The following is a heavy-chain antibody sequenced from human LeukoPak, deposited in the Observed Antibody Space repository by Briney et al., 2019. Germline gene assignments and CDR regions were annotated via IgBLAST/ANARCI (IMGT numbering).Heavy chain of an antibody. CDR1: GSSISSGYY. D-gene: IGHD4-23*01. CDR3: ARVRWRGWFDP. J-gene: IGHJ5*02. CDR2: INHSGST. Sequence: SETLSLTCTVSGSSISSGYYWGWIRQPPGKGLEWIGEINHSGSTNYNPSLKSRVTISVDTSKNQFSLKLSSVTAADTAVYYCARVRWRGWFDPWGQGTLVTVSS. V-gene: IGHV4-38-2*02.